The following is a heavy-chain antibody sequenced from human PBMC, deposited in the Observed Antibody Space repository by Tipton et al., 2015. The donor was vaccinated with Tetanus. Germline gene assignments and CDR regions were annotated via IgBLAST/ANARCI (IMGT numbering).Heavy chain of an antibody. D-gene: IGHD1-26*01. J-gene: IGHJ4*02. CDR1: GFAVAVNY. CDR3: ARDPERGALNY. CDR2: LYSGGGP. Sequence: SLRLSCAASGFAVAVNYMTWVRQAPGKGLEWVSVLYSGGGPNYADSVKGRFTISRDNARNSLYLQINSLRVDDTADYYCARDPERGALNYWGQGTRVTVSS. V-gene: IGHV3-53*01.